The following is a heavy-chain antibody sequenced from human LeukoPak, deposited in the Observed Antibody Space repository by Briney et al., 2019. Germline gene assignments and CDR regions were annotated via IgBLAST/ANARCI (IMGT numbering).Heavy chain of an antibody. CDR3: ARGPRGSGWAHDAFDI. D-gene: IGHD6-19*01. J-gene: IGHJ3*02. Sequence: GASVEVSCKTSGYTFSSYDINWVRQASGQGLEWMGWMNPNSGNTGYAEKFQGRVTMTRDTSINTAYMDLSSLESDDTAVYYCARGPRGSGWAHDAFDIWGQGTMVTASS. V-gene: IGHV1-8*01. CDR2: MNPNSGNT. CDR1: GYTFSSYD.